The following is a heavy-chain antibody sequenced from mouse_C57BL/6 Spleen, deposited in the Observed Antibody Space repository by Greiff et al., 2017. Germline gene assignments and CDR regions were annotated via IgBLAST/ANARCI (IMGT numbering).Heavy chain of an antibody. CDR3: ARSYYGSSEGYFDV. Sequence: EVKLMESGGGLVKPGGSLKLSCAASGFTFSDYGMHWVRQAPEKGLEWVAYISSGSSTIYYADTVKGRFTIPRDIAKNTLFLQMTSLRSEDTAMYYCARSYYGSSEGYFDVWGTGTTVTVSS. V-gene: IGHV5-17*01. CDR1: GFTFSDYG. D-gene: IGHD1-1*01. J-gene: IGHJ1*03. CDR2: ISSGSSTI.